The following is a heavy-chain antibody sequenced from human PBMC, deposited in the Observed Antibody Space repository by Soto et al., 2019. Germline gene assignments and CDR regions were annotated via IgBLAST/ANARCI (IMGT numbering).Heavy chain of an antibody. J-gene: IGHJ4*02. Sequence: EVPLVESGGGLVQPGGSLRLSCAASGFTFSSYSMNWVRQAPGKGLEWVSYISSSSSTIYYADSVKGRFTISRDNAKNXLXXXXXXXXXXXXXXXXXXXXXXXRWGDYWGQGTLVTVXS. CDR3: XXXXXXRWGDY. CDR1: GFTFSSYS. CDR2: ISSSSSTI. D-gene: IGHD4-17*01. V-gene: IGHV3-48*01.